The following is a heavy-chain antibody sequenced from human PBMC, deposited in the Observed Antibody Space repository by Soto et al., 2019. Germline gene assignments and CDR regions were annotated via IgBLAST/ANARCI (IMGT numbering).Heavy chain of an antibody. CDR2: ISSSSSYI. CDR1: GFTFSSYS. J-gene: IGHJ4*02. V-gene: IGHV3-21*01. D-gene: IGHD5-12*01. Sequence: EVQLVESGGGLVKPGGSLRLSCAASGFTFSSYSMNWVRQAPGKGLEWVSSISSSSSYIYYADSVKGRFTISRDNANNSLYLQMNSLRAEDTAVYYCARDLPSRSNGYPNFDYWGQGTLVTVSS. CDR3: ARDLPSRSNGYPNFDY.